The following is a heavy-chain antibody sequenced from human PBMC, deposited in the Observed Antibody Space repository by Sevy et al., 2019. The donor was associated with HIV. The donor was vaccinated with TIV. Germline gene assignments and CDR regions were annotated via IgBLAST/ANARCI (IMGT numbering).Heavy chain of an antibody. CDR1: GFTFYNYA. CDR2: IFRSGETT. CDR3: AGARHDSSGSFDAFDI. D-gene: IGHD3-22*01. J-gene: IGHJ3*02. V-gene: IGHV3-23*01. Sequence: GGSLRLSCAASGFTFYNYAMNWVRQAPGKGLEWVSTIFRSGETTYYADSVKARFTISRDNSKNTLYLQMNSLRTEDTALYDYAGARHDSSGSFDAFDIWGQGTMVTVSS.